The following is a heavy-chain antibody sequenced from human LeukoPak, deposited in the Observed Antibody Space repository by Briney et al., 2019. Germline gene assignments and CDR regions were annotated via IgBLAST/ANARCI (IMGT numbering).Heavy chain of an antibody. CDR1: GFTFSSYG. D-gene: IGHD4-11*01. V-gene: IGHV3-30*18. CDR2: ISYDGSNK. J-gene: IGHJ4*02. Sequence: GGSLRLSCAASGFTFSSYGMQWVRQAPGKGLEWVAVISYDGSNKYYADSVKGRFTISRDNSKNTLYLQMNSLRAEDTAVYYCAKSHISNYGYFDYWGQGTLVTVSS. CDR3: AKSHISNYGYFDY.